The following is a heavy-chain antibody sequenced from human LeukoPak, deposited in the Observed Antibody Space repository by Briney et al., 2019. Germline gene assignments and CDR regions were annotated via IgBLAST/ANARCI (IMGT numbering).Heavy chain of an antibody. D-gene: IGHD3-3*01. V-gene: IGHV3-21*01. CDR1: GFTFSSYS. CDR2: ISSSSSYI. J-gene: IGHJ4*02. Sequence: PGGSLRLSCGASGFTFSSYSMNWVRQAPGKGLEWVSSISSSSSYIYYADSVKGRFTISRDNAKNSLYLQMNSLRAEDTAVYYCARDLGTIFGVVIRTLDYWGQGTLVTVSS. CDR3: ARDLGTIFGVVIRTLDY.